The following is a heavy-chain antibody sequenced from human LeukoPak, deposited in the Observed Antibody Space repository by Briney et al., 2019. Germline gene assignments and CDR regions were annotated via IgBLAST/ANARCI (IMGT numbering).Heavy chain of an antibody. D-gene: IGHD5-18*01. Sequence: PSETLSLTCAVYGGSFSGYYWSWIRQPPGKGLEWIGEINHSRSTNYNPSLKSRVTISVDTSKNQFSLKLSSVSAADTAVYYCARAPRQLWSPLGYWGQGTLVTVSS. CDR3: ARAPRQLWSPLGY. J-gene: IGHJ4*02. V-gene: IGHV4-34*01. CDR1: GGSFSGYY. CDR2: INHSRST.